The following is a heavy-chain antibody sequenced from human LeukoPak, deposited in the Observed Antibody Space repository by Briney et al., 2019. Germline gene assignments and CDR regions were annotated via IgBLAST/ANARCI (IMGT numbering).Heavy chain of an antibody. CDR3: AKTPYGDYPFGGFDY. J-gene: IGHJ4*02. CDR1: GFTFDDYA. D-gene: IGHD4-17*01. V-gene: IGHV3-9*01. CDR2: ISWNSGSI. Sequence: PGGSLRLSCAASGFTFDDYAMHWVRHAPGKGLEWVSGISWNSGSIGYADSVKGRFTISRDNAKNSLYLQMNSLRAEDTALYYCAKTPYGDYPFGGFDYWGQGTLVTVSS.